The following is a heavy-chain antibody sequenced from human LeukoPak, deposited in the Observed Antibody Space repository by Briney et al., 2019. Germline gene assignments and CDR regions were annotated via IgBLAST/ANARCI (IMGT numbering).Heavy chain of an antibody. CDR3: ARSGGYCSGGSCYSADY. Sequence: ASVKVSCKASGYTFTSYGISWVRQAPGQGLEWMGWISAYNGNTNYAQKLQGKVTMTTDTSTSTAYMELRSLRSDDTAVYYCARSGGYCSGGSCYSADYWGQGTLVTVSS. J-gene: IGHJ4*02. V-gene: IGHV1-18*01. CDR2: ISAYNGNT. D-gene: IGHD2-15*01. CDR1: GYTFTSYG.